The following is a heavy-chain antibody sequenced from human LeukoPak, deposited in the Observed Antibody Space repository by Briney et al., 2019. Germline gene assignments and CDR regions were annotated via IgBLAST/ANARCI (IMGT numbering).Heavy chain of an antibody. J-gene: IGHJ4*02. V-gene: IGHV7-4-1*02. CDR1: GYTFTRYA. CDR2: INMYTANP. Sequence: ASVKVSCKASGYTFTRYAINWLRQAPAQGLKWMGWINMYTANPAYAQGFTERFVFSLDTSVTTAYLQISNLKTEDTAVYYCARHDNDDDFDYWGQGTLVTVSS. CDR3: ARHDNDDDFDY. D-gene: IGHD3-16*01.